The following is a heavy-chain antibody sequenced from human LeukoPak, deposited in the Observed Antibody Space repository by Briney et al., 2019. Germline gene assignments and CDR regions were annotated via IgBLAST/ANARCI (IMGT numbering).Heavy chain of an antibody. V-gene: IGHV4-34*01. CDR3: ARAYDPNLYYYHGMDV. Sequence: PGGSLRLSCAASGFTFSSCAMSWVRQPPGKGLEWIGEINHSGSTNYNPSLKSRVTISVDTSKNQFSLKLSSVTAADTAVYYCARAYDPNLYYYHGMDVWGQGTTVTDSS. D-gene: IGHD3-3*01. CDR1: GFTFSSCA. CDR2: INHSGST. J-gene: IGHJ6*02.